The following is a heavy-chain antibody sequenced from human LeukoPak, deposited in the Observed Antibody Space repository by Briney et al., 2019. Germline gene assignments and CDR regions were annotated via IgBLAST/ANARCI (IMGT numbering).Heavy chain of an antibody. V-gene: IGHV3-21*01. D-gene: IGHD3-3*01. Sequence: GGSLRLSCAASEFTFSTYSINWVRQAPGKGLEWVSSISGSSSFIYNADSVKGRFTISRDNAKNSLYLQMNSLRAEDTAVYYCARDYRADTIFGVAGNWFDPWGQGTLVTVSS. J-gene: IGHJ5*02. CDR2: ISGSSSFI. CDR1: EFTFSTYS. CDR3: ARDYRADTIFGVAGNWFDP.